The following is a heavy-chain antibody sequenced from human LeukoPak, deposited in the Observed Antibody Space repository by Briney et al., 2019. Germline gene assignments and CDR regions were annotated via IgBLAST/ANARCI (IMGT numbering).Heavy chain of an antibody. CDR2: ISSSSSYI. CDR1: GFTFRRYS. J-gene: IGHJ4*02. CDR3: ARAPYDFWSGYYGHDFDY. V-gene: IGHV3-21*01. Sequence: PGGSLRLSCAASGFTFRRYSMNWVRQAPGKGLEWVSSISSSSSYIYYADSVKGRFTISRDNAKNSLYLQMNSLRAEDTAVYYCARAPYDFWSGYYGHDFDYWGQGALVTVSS. D-gene: IGHD3-3*01.